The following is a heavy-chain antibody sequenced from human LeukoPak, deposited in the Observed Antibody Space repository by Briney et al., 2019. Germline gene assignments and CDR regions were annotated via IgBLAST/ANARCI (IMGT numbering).Heavy chain of an antibody. D-gene: IGHD5-12*01. J-gene: IGHJ4*02. V-gene: IGHV3-7*01. CDR2: IKQDGSEK. CDR1: GFTFSSYW. CDR3: ARAGPGYSGYDAYYFDY. Sequence: GGSLRLSCAASGFTFSSYWMSWVRQAPGKGLAWVANIKQDGSEKYYVDSVKGRFTISRDNAKNSLYLQMNSLRAEDTAVYYCARAGPGYSGYDAYYFDYWGQGTLVTVSS.